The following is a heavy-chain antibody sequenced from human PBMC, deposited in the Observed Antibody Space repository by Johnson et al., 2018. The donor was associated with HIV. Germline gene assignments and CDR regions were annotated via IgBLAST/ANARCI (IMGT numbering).Heavy chain of an antibody. V-gene: IGHV3-48*03. D-gene: IGHD1-26*01. J-gene: IGHJ3*02. CDR1: GFTFNKYN. CDR3: ARFLSWGDAFDI. Sequence: VQLVESGGGLVQPGRSLRLSCATSGFTFNKYNIHWVRQAAGKGLEWVSYISSSDGTKNYADSVKGRFTISRDNAKNSLYLQMNSLRAEDTAVYYCARFLSWGDAFDIWGQGTMVTVSS. CDR2: ISSSDGTK.